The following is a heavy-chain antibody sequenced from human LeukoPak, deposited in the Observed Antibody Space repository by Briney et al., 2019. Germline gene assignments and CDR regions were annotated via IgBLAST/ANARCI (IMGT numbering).Heavy chain of an antibody. Sequence: PGGSLRLSCAASGFTFSSYSMNWVRQAPGKGLEWVSSISSSSSYIYYAHSVKGRFTISRDNAKNSLYPQMNSLRAEDTAVYYCAREGSSSLNYWGQGTLVTVSS. CDR2: ISSSSSYI. CDR1: GFTFSSYS. CDR3: AREGSSSLNY. D-gene: IGHD6-6*01. V-gene: IGHV3-21*01. J-gene: IGHJ4*02.